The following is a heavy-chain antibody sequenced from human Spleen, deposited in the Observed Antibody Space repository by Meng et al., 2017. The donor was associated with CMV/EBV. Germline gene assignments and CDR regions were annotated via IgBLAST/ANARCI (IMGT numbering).Heavy chain of an antibody. V-gene: IGHV3-48*03. CDR1: GFTFDDYG. D-gene: IGHD3-22*01. CDR3: ARGTYYYDSSGRIDY. J-gene: IGHJ4*02. Sequence: GESLKISCAASGFTFDDYGMSWVRQAPGKGLEWVSYISSSGSTIYYADSVKGRFTISRDNAKNSLYLQMNSLRVEDRAVYYCARGTYYYDSSGRIDYWGQGTLVTVSS. CDR2: ISSSGSTI.